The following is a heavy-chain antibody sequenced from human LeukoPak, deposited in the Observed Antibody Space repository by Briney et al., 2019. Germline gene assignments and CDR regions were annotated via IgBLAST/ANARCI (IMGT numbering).Heavy chain of an antibody. J-gene: IGHJ4*02. V-gene: IGHV3-21*01. CDR2: ITSSSSSI. D-gene: IGHD4/OR15-4a*01. CDR1: GFTFSIYT. Sequence: SGGSLRLSCVASGFTFSIYTMSWVRQAPGKGLEWVSFITSSSSSIYSADSVKGRLTISRDNAKNSLYLEMNSLRDEDTAVYYCARDLAWGAYWGQGTLVTVSS. CDR3: ARDLAWGAY.